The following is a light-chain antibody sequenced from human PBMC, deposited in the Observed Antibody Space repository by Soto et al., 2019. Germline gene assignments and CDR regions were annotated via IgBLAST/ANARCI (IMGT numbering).Light chain of an antibody. CDR1: QSISIW. J-gene: IGKJ1*01. CDR3: QQYNSDST. CDR2: KAS. V-gene: IGKV1-5*03. Sequence: IPMTQSPSTLSASVGDRVTITCRASQSISIWLAWYQQKPGKAPKLLIYKASNLESGVPSRFSGSGSGTEFTLTINSLQPDDSATYYCQQYNSDSTFGQGTKVEIK.